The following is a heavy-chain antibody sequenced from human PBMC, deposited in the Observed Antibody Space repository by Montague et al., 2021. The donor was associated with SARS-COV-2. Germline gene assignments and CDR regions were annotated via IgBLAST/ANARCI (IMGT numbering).Heavy chain of an antibody. D-gene: IGHD3-10*01. CDR3: ARDLTYGSGRSYYYYGMDV. Sequence: SLRLSCAASGFTVSSNYMSWVRQAPGKGLEWVSVIYSGGSTYYADSVKVRFTISRHNSKNTLYLQMNSLRAEDTAVYYCARDLTYGSGRSYYYYGMDVWGQGTTVTVSS. CDR2: IYSGGST. J-gene: IGHJ6*02. V-gene: IGHV3-53*04. CDR1: GFTVSSNY.